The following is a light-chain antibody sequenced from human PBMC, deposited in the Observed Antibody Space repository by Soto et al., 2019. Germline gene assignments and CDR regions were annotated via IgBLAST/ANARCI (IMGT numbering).Light chain of an antibody. J-gene: IGKJ4*01. Sequence: EIVLTQSPATLSLSPGEGATLSCRASQSVSNYLAWYQQKPGQAPRLLIFDASKRATGIPARFSGSGSGTDFTLTISSLEPEDFAVYYCQQRRNWPLTFGGGTKVEIK. CDR1: QSVSNY. V-gene: IGKV3-11*01. CDR3: QQRRNWPLT. CDR2: DAS.